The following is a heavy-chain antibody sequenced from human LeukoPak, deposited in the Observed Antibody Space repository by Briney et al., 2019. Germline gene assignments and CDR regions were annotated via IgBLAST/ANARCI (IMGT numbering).Heavy chain of an antibody. CDR1: GFTFSNYC. CDR2: IKEDGSAK. J-gene: IGHJ4*02. Sequence: GGSLRLSCAASGFTFSNYCMGWVRQAPGKGLEWVANIKEDGSAKYYVDSVKGRFTISGDNAKNSLYLRMNSLRAEDTAVYYCYGAVAGDDFDYWGQGTLVTVSS. V-gene: IGHV3-7*01. CDR3: YGAVAGDDFDY. D-gene: IGHD6-19*01.